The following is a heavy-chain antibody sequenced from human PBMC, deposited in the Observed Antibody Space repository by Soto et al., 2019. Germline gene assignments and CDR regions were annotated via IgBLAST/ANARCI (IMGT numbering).Heavy chain of an antibody. D-gene: IGHD2-15*01. J-gene: IGHJ2*01. CDR2: IYYSGST. CDR3: ARDYCSGGSCYSRYLEL. CDR1: GGSISSGGYY. Sequence: SETLSLTCTVSGGSISSGGYYWSWIRQHPGKGLEWVGYIYYSGSTYYNPSLKSRVTISVDTSKNQFSLKVSSVTASDTAVYYCARDYCSGGSCYSRYLELWGRGTLVTVSS. V-gene: IGHV4-31*03.